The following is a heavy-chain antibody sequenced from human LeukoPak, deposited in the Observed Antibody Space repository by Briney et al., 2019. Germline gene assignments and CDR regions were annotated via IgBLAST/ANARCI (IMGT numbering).Heavy chain of an antibody. V-gene: IGHV1-69*04. CDR2: IIPILGIA. D-gene: IGHD3-22*01. Sequence: ASVKVSCKASGGTFSSYAISWVRQPPGQGLEWMGRIIPILGIANYAQKFQGRVTITADKSTSTAYMELSSLRSEDTAVYFCAREMYYYDSSGTYDAFDIWGQGTMVTVSS. CDR3: AREMYYYDSSGTYDAFDI. J-gene: IGHJ3*02. CDR1: GGTFSSYA.